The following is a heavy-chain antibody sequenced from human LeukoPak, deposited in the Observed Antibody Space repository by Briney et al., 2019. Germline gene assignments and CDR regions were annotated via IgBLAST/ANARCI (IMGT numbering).Heavy chain of an antibody. CDR1: GGSFSGYY. CDR3: ARHCCSGPAKRVFDI. CDR2: INHSGST. D-gene: IGHD2-15*01. Sequence: SETLSLTCAVYGGSFSGYYWSWIRQPPGKGLEWIGEINHSGSTNYNPSLRSRVTISVDTSNNQFSLRLGSVTAADTAVYHCARHCCSGPAKRVFDIWGQGTMVTVSS. J-gene: IGHJ3*02. V-gene: IGHV4-34*01.